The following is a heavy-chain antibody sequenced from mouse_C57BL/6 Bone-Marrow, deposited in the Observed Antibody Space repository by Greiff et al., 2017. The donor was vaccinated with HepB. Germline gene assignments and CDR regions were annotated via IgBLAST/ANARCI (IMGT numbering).Heavy chain of an antibody. CDR1: GFTFSDYY. CDR2: INYDGSST. V-gene: IGHV5-16*01. Sequence: EVKLVESEGGLVQPGSSMKLSCTASGFTFSDYYMAWVRQVPEKGLEWVANINYDGSSTYYLDSLKSRFIISRDNAKNILYLQMSSLKSEDTATYYCAREGEDSAWFAYWGQGTLVTVSA. CDR3: AREGEDSAWFAY. J-gene: IGHJ3*01.